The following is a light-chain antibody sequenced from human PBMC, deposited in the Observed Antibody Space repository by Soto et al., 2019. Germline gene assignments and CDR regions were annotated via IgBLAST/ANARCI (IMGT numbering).Light chain of an antibody. V-gene: IGKV3-20*01. J-gene: IGKJ2*01. CDR3: QQYGDSSYT. CDR2: GTS. CDR1: QSVSSGY. Sequence: EIVLTQSPGTLSLSPGEGVTLSCRASQSVSSGYLAWYQQKPGQAPRLLITGTSSRATGIPDRFSGSGSGTDFTLTISRLEPEDFAVYYCQQYGDSSYTFGQGTKLEIK.